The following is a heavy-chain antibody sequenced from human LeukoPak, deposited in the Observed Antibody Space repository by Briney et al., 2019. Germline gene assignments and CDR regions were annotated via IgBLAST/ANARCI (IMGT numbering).Heavy chain of an antibody. Sequence: SETLSLTCTVSGGSISGGGYYWSWIRQHPGKGLEWIGYIYYSGTTFYNPSLKSRVTISVDTSKNQFSLRLSSVTTADTAVYYCARDSGLLTGFAYWGQGTLVTVSS. V-gene: IGHV4-31*03. CDR2: IYYSGTT. CDR3: ARDSGLLTGFAY. J-gene: IGHJ4*02. D-gene: IGHD3-9*01. CDR1: GGSISGGGYY.